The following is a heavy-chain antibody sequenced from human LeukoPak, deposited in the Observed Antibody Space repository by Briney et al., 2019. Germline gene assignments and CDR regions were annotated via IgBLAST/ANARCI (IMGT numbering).Heavy chain of an antibody. CDR1: GGSISSYY. Sequence: PSETLSLTCTVSGGSISSYYWSWIRQPPGKGLEWIGYIYYSGSTNYNPSLKSRVTISVDTSKNQFSLKLSSVTAADTAVYYCARVQGSGYPDYWGQGTLVTVSS. D-gene: IGHD3-22*01. CDR2: IYYSGST. J-gene: IGHJ4*02. V-gene: IGHV4-59*01. CDR3: ARVQGSGYPDY.